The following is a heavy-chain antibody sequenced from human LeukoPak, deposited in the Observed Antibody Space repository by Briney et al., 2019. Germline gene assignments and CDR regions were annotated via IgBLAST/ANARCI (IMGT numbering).Heavy chain of an antibody. Sequence: SETLSLTRTVSGGSISSYYWSWIRQPAGKGLEWIGYIYYRGSTNYNPSLKSRVTISVDTTKNQFSLKLSSVTAADTAVYYCARTAGSGSYFYPDYSGQGTLVTVSS. CDR2: IYYRGST. CDR3: ARTAGSGSYFYPDY. D-gene: IGHD1-26*01. J-gene: IGHJ4*02. CDR1: GGSISSYY. V-gene: IGHV4-59*01.